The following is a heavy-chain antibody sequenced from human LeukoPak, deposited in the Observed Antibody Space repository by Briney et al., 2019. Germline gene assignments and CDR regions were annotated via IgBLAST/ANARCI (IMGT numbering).Heavy chain of an antibody. CDR3: ARGSPPRAFYDSSGYRSPVFDY. V-gene: IGHV4-34*01. J-gene: IGHJ4*02. CDR2: INHSGST. CDR1: GGSFSGYY. D-gene: IGHD3-22*01. Sequence: PSETLSLTCAVYGGSFSGYYWSWIRQPPGKGLEWIGEINHSGSTNYNPSLKSRVTISVDTSKNQFSLKLSSVTAADTAVYYCARGSPPRAFYDSSGYRSPVFDYWGQGTLVTVSS.